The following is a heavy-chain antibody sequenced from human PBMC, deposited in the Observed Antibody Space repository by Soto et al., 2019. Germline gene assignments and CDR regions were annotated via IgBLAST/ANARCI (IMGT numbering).Heavy chain of an antibody. V-gene: IGHV1-2*04. CDR3: ARDGSRYSSSAAFDP. Sequence: GASVKVSCKASGYTFTGYYMHWVRQAPGQGLEWMGWINPNSGGTNYAQKFQGWVTMTRDTSISTAYMELSRLRSDDTAVYYCARDGSRYSSSAAFDPWGQGTLVTVSS. J-gene: IGHJ5*02. CDR2: INPNSGGT. CDR1: GYTFTGYY. D-gene: IGHD6-6*01.